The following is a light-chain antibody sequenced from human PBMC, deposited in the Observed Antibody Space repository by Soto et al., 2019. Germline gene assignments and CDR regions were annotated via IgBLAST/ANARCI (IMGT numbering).Light chain of an antibody. V-gene: IGKV3D-15*01. CDR3: QQYDDWLRLT. CDR1: QSVNLF. CDR2: GAS. Sequence: EIVMTQSPATLSVAPGERATLSCRASQSVNLFLAWYQQKPGQAPRLLIFGASSRAPGIPARFSGSGSGTEFNLTISSLQSEDFAVYFCQQYDDWLRLTFGGGTKVEIK. J-gene: IGKJ4*01.